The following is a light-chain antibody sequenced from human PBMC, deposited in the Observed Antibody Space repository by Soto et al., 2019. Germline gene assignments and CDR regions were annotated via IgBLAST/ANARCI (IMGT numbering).Light chain of an antibody. J-gene: IGLJ2*01. Sequence: HAVVTQEPSLTVSPGGTVTLTCGSSTGAVTSGHYPYWFQQKPGQAPRTLIYDTSDKHSWTPARFSGSLLGGKAALTLSGAQPEDEAEYYCLLSYSGARAGVVFGGGTQLTV. CDR2: DTS. CDR3: LLSYSGARAGVV. V-gene: IGLV7-46*01. CDR1: TGAVTSGHY.